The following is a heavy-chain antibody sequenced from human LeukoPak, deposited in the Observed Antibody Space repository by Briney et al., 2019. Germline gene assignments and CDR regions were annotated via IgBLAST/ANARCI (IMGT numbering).Heavy chain of an antibody. V-gene: IGHV3-64*01. CDR1: GFTFSSYA. CDR2: ISSNGGST. Sequence: GGSLRLSCAASGFTFSSYAMHWVRQAPGKGLEYVSAISSNGGSTYYANSVRGRFTISRDNSKNTLYLQMGSLRAEDVAVYYGARGRRYFDWLYYWGQGTLVTVSS. CDR3: ARGRRYFDWLYY. J-gene: IGHJ4*02. D-gene: IGHD3-9*01.